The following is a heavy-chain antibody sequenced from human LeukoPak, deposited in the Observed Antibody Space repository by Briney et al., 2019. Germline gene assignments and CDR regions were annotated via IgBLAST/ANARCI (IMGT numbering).Heavy chain of an antibody. Sequence: TGGSLRLSCAASGFTFSSYSMNWVRQAPGKGLEWVSSISSSSSYIYYADSVKGRFTISRDNAKNSLYLQMNSLRAEDTAVYYCARERGYSGYDLGYWGQGTLVTVSS. CDR2: ISSSSSYI. CDR1: GFTFSSYS. J-gene: IGHJ4*02. D-gene: IGHD5-12*01. CDR3: ARERGYSGYDLGY. V-gene: IGHV3-21*01.